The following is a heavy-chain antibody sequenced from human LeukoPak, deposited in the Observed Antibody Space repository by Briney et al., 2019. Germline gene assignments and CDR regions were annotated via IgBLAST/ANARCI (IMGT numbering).Heavy chain of an antibody. J-gene: IGHJ4*02. V-gene: IGHV3-21*01. CDR3: ARDRRSSWYY. CDR2: ISSSSSYI. D-gene: IGHD6-13*01. CDR1: GFTFSSYS. Sequence: GRSLRLSCAASGFTFSSYSMNWARQAPGKGLEWVSSISSSSSYIYYADSVKGRFTISRDNAKNSLYLQMNSLRAEDTAVYYCARDRRSSWYYWGQGTLVTVSS.